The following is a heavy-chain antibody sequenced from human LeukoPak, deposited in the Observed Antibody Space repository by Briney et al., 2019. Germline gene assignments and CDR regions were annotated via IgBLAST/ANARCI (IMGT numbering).Heavy chain of an antibody. J-gene: IGHJ4*02. D-gene: IGHD4-23*01. Sequence: PGGSLRLSCAASGFTFSRYAMSWVRQAPGKGLELVSSITRSVGNTYYPDSVKGRFTIPKDNSKNTLYLQMNSLRAEDTAVYYCAKEGKLPDYWGQGTLVTLSS. V-gene: IGHV3-23*01. CDR1: GFTFSRYA. CDR2: ITRSVGNT. CDR3: AKEGKLPDY.